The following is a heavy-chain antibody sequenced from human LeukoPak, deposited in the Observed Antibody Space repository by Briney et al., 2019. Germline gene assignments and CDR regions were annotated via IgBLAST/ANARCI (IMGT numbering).Heavy chain of an antibody. D-gene: IGHD5-24*01. CDR3: ARDRFIGEIPINLGAFDI. CDR1: GYTFTSYG. V-gene: IGHV1-18*01. Sequence: ASVTVSCKASGYTFTSYGISGVRQAPGQGREWVGWLHTKNGNTNYAQKLQGRGTMTTDTSTRTAYMELRSLRSDDTAVYYCARDRFIGEIPINLGAFDIWGQGTMVTVSS. J-gene: IGHJ3*02. CDR2: LHTKNGNT.